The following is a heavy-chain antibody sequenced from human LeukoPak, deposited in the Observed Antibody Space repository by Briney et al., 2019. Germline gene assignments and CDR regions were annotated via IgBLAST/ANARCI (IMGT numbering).Heavy chain of an antibody. D-gene: IGHD3-10*01. J-gene: IGHJ5*02. CDR3: ARVFGRSHGRFGR. CDR1: GASISTISSY. Sequence: PSETLSLTCNVPGASISTISSYSGWVRQPPGKGLEWLGNVYHTGCTYYHPSLKTRLTISADTSKHPFSLKLSSVTVADTAVYYCARVFGRSHGRFGRWGQGTVVTVSS. V-gene: IGHV4-39*01. CDR2: VYHTGCT.